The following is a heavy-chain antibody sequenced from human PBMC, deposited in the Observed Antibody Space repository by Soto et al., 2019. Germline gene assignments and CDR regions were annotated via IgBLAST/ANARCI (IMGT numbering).Heavy chain of an antibody. CDR1: GFTLSDYY. CDR3: ARDRPSHYGSGSYYPLAP. D-gene: IGHD3-10*01. CDR2: ISSSGSTI. J-gene: IGHJ5*02. Sequence: PGGSLRLSCAASGFTLSDYYMSWIRQAPGKGLEWVSYISSSGSTIYYADSVKGRFTISRDNAKNSLYLQMNSLRAEDTAVYYCARDRPSHYGSGSYYPLAPWGQGTLVTVSS. V-gene: IGHV3-11*01.